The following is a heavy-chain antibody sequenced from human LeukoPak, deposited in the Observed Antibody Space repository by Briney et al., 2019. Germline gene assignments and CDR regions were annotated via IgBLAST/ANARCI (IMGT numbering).Heavy chain of an antibody. CDR3: AKDLGRYRNNYFDY. CDR1: GFTFSSYA. J-gene: IGHJ4*02. CDR2: ISGSGGGT. V-gene: IGHV3-23*01. D-gene: IGHD1-26*01. Sequence: AGGSLRLSCAASGFTFSSYAMSWVRQAPEKGLESVSTISGSGGGTYYADSVKGRFTISRDDSKNTLYLQMNSLRAEDTAVYYCAKDLGRYRNNYFDYWGQGTLVTVSS.